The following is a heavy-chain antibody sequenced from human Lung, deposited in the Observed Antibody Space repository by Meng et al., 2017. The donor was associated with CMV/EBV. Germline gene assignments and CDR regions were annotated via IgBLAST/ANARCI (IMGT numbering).Heavy chain of an antibody. Sequence: SGTLSLTCTVSGGSISSSSYYWAWNRQPPGQGLEWVGSIYYSGSTYYNPSLKSRVTISVDTYKNQFSLKLSSVTAADTAVYYCARGEGYQLRLSGPWGQGTLVTVSS. D-gene: IGHD2-2*01. V-gene: IGHV4-39*07. CDR1: GGSISSSSYY. J-gene: IGHJ5*02. CDR3: ARGEGYQLRLSGP. CDR2: IYYSGST.